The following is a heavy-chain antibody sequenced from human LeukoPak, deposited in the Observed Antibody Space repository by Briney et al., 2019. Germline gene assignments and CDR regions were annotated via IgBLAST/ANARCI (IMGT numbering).Heavy chain of an antibody. CDR1: GFTFRNSP. CDR3: AKCSDYHDSSGYYDY. D-gene: IGHD3-22*01. CDR2: ISGSGSNT. V-gene: IGHV3-23*01. Sequence: GGSLRLSCAASGFTFRNSPMSWVRQAPGKGLEWVSDISGSGSNTHYADSVQGRFTISRDNSKNTLFLQMNSLRVEDTAVYYCAKCSDYHDSSGYYDYWGQGSLVTVSS. J-gene: IGHJ4*02.